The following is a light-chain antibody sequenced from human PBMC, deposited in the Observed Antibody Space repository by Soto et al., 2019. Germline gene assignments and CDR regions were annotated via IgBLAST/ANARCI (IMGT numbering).Light chain of an antibody. CDR1: PSVTNY. J-gene: IGKJ5*01. V-gene: IGKV3-15*01. CDR2: DAS. CDR3: HRYTAWPPST. Sequence: MTQSQETRSKSPGEIATLSCRASPSVTNYLAWYQHKPGQAPRLLIYDASTRATVIPARVSGSGCGTEFTLTISSLRFEDYAVYYCHRYTAWPPSTFGQGTRLEIK.